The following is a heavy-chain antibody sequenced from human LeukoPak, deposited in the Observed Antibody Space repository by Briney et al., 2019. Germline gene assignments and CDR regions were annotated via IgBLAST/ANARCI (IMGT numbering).Heavy chain of an antibody. V-gene: IGHV1-69*05. CDR1: GGTFSSYA. D-gene: IGHD5-18*01. J-gene: IGHJ6*03. CDR2: IIPIFGTA. CDR3: ARAPMDTAMVPPYYYYHMDV. Sequence: GASVKVSCKASGGTFSSYAISWVRQAPGQGLEWMGGIIPIFGTANYAQKFQGRVTITTDESTSTAYMELSSLRSEDTAVYYCARAPMDTAMVPPYYYYHMDVWGKGTTVTVSS.